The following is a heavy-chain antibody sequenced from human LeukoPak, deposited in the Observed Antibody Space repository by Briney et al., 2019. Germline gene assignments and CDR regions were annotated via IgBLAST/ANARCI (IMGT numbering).Heavy chain of an antibody. D-gene: IGHD1-26*01. CDR1: GFTFSSYE. Sequence: PGGSLRLSCAASGFTFSSYEMNWVRQAPGKGLEWVSYISSSGSTIYYADSVKGGFTISRDNSKNTLYLQMNSLRAEDTAIYYCAKDKGAREILRCDFWGQGTLVTVSS. CDR3: AKDKGAREILRCDF. V-gene: IGHV3-48*03. CDR2: ISSSGSTI. J-gene: IGHJ4*02.